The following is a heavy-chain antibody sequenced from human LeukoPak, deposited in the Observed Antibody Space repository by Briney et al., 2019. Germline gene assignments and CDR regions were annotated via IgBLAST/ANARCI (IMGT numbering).Heavy chain of an antibody. Sequence: PSETLSLTCTVSGGSISSYYWSWIRQPPGKGLEWIGYIYYSGSTNYNPSLKSRVTISVDTSKNQFSLKLSSVTAVDTAVYYCARWLQFPYYFDYWGQGTLVTVSS. J-gene: IGHJ4*02. V-gene: IGHV4-59*01. D-gene: IGHD5-24*01. CDR1: GGSISSYY. CDR2: IYYSGST. CDR3: ARWLQFPYYFDY.